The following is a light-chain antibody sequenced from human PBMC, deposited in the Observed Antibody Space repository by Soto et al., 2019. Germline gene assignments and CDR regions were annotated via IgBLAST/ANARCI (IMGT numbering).Light chain of an antibody. CDR3: QQYYDWLTWT. J-gene: IGKJ1*01. Sequence: VMTQTPLSLSVAPGQPASISCKSSQSLLHITGETFLFWYQQKPGQAPRLLIYGASTRATGIPARFSGSGSGTDFTLTISSLQSEDFAIYYCQQYYDWLTWTFGQGTKVDIK. V-gene: IGKV3-15*01. CDR1: QSLLHITGET. CDR2: GAS.